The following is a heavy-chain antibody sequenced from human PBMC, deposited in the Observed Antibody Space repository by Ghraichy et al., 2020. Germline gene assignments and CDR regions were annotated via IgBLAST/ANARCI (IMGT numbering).Heavy chain of an antibody. D-gene: IGHD4-11*01. CDR3: ATASGTVLRYYYYYYMDV. CDR1: GYTLTELS. J-gene: IGHJ6*03. CDR2: FDPEDGET. Sequence: ASVKVSCKVSGYTLTELSMHWVRQAPGKGLEWMGGFDPEDGETIYAQKIQGRVTMTEDTSTDTAYMELSSLRSEDTAVYYCATASGTVLRYYYYYYMDVWGKGTTVTVSS. V-gene: IGHV1-24*01.